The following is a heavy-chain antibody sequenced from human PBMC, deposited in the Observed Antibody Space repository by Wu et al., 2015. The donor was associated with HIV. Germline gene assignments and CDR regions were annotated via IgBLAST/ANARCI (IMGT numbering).Heavy chain of an antibody. D-gene: IGHD2-21*01. CDR1: GYAFNTYY. J-gene: IGHJ4*02. CDR3: ASGIQAGGANY. Sequence: QVQLVQSGAEVKKPGASMKISCKTSGYAFNTYYIHWVRQAPGQGLEWMGRLNPNTGGADSSQKFQGRVTLTRDTSINTAYMDLRRLRVDDSATYYCASGIQAGGANYWGQGTLVTVSS. CDR2: LNPNTGGA. V-gene: IGHV1-2*02.